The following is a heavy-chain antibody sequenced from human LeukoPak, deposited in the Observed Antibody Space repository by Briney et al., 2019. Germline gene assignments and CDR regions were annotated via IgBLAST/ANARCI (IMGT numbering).Heavy chain of an antibody. V-gene: IGHV1-18*01. D-gene: IGHD3-10*01. J-gene: IGHJ4*02. CDR1: GYTFTSYG. Sequence: ASVKVSCKASGYTFTSYGISWVRQAPGQGLEWMGWISAYNGNTNYAQKLQGRVTMTTDTSTSTAYMELRSLRSDDTAVYYCARDSRPYYYGSWDFDYWGQGTLVTVSS. CDR3: ARDSRPYYYGSWDFDY. CDR2: ISAYNGNT.